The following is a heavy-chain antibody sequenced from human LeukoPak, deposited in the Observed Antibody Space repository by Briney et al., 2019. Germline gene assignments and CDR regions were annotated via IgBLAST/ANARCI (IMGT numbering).Heavy chain of an antibody. CDR1: GFTFSSYT. D-gene: IGHD3-16*01. V-gene: IGHV3-21*01. J-gene: IGHJ4*02. CDR3: ARGRGSYPNYFDF. CDR2: ISSSSSYI. Sequence: GGSLRLSCAASGFTFSSYTMDWVRQAPGKGLEWVSSISSSSSYIYYADSVKGRFTISRDNAKNSLYLQMNSLRAEDTAVYYCARGRGSYPNYFDFWGQGTLVTVSS.